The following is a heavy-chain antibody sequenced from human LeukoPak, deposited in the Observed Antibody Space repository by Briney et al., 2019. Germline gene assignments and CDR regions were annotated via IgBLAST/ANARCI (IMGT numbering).Heavy chain of an antibody. CDR1: GGSISSSSYY. D-gene: IGHD2-2*01. J-gene: IGHJ4*02. CDR3: VRDEGSSYPFDY. Sequence: SETLSLTCTVSGGSISSSSYYWGWIRQPPGKGLEWIGSIYYSGSTYYNPSLKSRVTISVDTSKNQFSLNLSSVTAADTAVYFCVRDEGSSYPFDYWGQGTLVTVSS. CDR2: IYYSGST. V-gene: IGHV4-39*07.